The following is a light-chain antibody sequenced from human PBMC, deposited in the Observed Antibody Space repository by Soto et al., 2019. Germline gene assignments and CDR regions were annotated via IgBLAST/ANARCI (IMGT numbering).Light chain of an antibody. Sequence: QAVVTQEPSLTVSPGGTVTLTCASSTGAVTSGYYPNWFQQKPGQTPRALIYSTSYKHSWTPARFSGSLLGGKAALTLSGVQPEDEAEYYCLLYYGGAQLVVSGGTKLTAL. J-gene: IGLJ2*01. CDR3: LLYYGGAQLV. CDR2: STS. CDR1: TGAVTSGYY. V-gene: IGLV7-43*01.